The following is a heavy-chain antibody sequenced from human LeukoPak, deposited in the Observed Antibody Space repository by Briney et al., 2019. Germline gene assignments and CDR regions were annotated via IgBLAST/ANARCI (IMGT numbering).Heavy chain of an antibody. CDR2: ISGSGNSK. D-gene: IGHD2-21*02. J-gene: IGHJ3*02. CDR1: GFTFSSYA. V-gene: IGHV3-23*01. CDR3: AKSDDSYLGDTFDT. Sequence: GGSLRLSCAASGFTFSSYAMNWVRQAPGKGLEWVSVISGSGNSKYYADSMKGRFIISRDNSKNTFYLQMNSLRAEDTALYYCAKSDDSYLGDTFDTWGQGTMVTVSS.